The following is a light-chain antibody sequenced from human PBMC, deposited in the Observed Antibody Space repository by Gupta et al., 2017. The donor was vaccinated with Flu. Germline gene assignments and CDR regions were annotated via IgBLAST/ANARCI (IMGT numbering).Light chain of an antibody. V-gene: IGLV1-44*01. CDR2: SNN. Sequence: QSVLTQPPSVSWTPGQRVTISCSGTTSSVGSNPVSWYQQLPGMTPKLLIYSNNKRPSGVTDRFSGSKSGTSASLAITGLQSEDEADYYCAIWDDTLTGRYVFGPGTTVTVL. J-gene: IGLJ1*01. CDR1: TSSVGSNP. CDR3: AIWDDTLTGRYV.